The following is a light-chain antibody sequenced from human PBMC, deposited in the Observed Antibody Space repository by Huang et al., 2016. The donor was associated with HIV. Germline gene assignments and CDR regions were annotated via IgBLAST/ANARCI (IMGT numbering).Light chain of an antibody. CDR2: AAS. CDR3: QQSYSTPLT. Sequence: DIQMTQSTSSLSASVGDRVTITCRASQSIDTSLNWYQQKPGKAPKILLYAASILQSVVPSRFSGSGSGTDFTLTISSLQPEDFATFYCQQSYSTPLTFGGGTKVEIK. J-gene: IGKJ4*01. V-gene: IGKV1-39*01. CDR1: QSIDTS.